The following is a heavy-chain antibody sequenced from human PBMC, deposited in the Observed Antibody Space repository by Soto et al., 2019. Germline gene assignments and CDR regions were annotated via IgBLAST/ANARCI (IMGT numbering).Heavy chain of an antibody. J-gene: IGHJ4*02. CDR3: TRVRDSNDY. V-gene: IGHV3-48*03. CDR1: GFTFSSYE. Sequence: XGSLRLSCLGSGFTFSSYEMNWVRQAPGKGLEWVSNIRSSGRSINYADSVKGRFTISRDNAKNSLYLQMNSLRAEDTAVYYCTRVRDSNDYWGQGTLVTVSS. CDR2: IRSSGRSI. D-gene: IGHD3-22*01.